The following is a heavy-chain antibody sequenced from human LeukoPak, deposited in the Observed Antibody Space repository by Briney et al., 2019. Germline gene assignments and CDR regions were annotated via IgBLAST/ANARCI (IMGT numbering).Heavy chain of an antibody. Sequence: PGGSLRLSCAASGFTFSRYSMNWVRQAPGKGLEWVSSISISSNYIYYADSVKGRFTISRDNAENSLYLQVNSLRAEDTAVYYCARGSRFGVVGRDAFDIWGQGTVVTVSS. CDR2: ISISSNYI. CDR3: ARGSRFGVVGRDAFDI. CDR1: GFTFSRYS. D-gene: IGHD3-3*01. V-gene: IGHV3-21*01. J-gene: IGHJ3*02.